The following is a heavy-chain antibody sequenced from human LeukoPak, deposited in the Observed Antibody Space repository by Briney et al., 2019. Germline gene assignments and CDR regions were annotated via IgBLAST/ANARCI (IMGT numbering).Heavy chain of an antibody. Sequence: SETLSFTCTVSGGSISSSSYYWGWIRQPPGKGLEWIGSIYYSGSTYYNPSLKSRVTISVDTSKNQFSLKLSSVTAADTAVYYCARHSMRYSPEDYWGQGTLVTVSS. CDR1: GGSISSSSYY. CDR3: ARHSMRYSPEDY. V-gene: IGHV4-39*01. J-gene: IGHJ4*02. CDR2: IYYSGST. D-gene: IGHD2-8*01.